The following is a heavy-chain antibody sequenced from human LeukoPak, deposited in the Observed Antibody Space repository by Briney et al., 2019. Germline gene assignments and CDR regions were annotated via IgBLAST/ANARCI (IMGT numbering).Heavy chain of an antibody. CDR3: ARHFASGWYVHFDY. V-gene: IGHV4-59*08. J-gene: IGHJ4*02. Sequence: ASETLSLTCTVSGGSISSYYWSWIRQPPGKGLEWIGYIYYSGSTNYNPSLKSRVTISVDTSKNQFSLKLSSVTAADTAVYYCARHFASGWYVHFDYWGQGTLVPVSS. CDR1: GGSISSYY. CDR2: IYYSGST. D-gene: IGHD6-19*01.